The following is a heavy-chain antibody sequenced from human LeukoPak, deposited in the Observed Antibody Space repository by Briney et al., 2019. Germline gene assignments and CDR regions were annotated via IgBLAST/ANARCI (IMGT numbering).Heavy chain of an antibody. Sequence: GGSLRLSCAASGFTFNTYGMSWVRQAPGKGLEWVSSISSSSSHIYYADSVKGRFTISRDNAKNSLYLQMNSLRAEDTAVYYCARGRGLPGPLDYWGQGTLVTVSS. CDR2: ISSSSSHI. V-gene: IGHV3-21*01. D-gene: IGHD3-10*01. J-gene: IGHJ4*02. CDR1: GFTFNTYG. CDR3: ARGRGLPGPLDY.